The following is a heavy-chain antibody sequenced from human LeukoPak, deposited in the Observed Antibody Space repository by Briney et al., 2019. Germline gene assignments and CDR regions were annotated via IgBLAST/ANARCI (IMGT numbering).Heavy chain of an antibody. CDR2: IYYSGST. Sequence: KSGGSLRLSCAVSGFTFSSYWMSWIRQPPGKGLEWIGYIYYSGSTNYNPSLKSRVTISVDTSKNQFSLKLSSVTAADTAVYYCARGYYRMDFDYWGQGTLVTVSS. D-gene: IGHD3-22*01. J-gene: IGHJ4*02. CDR3: ARGYYRMDFDY. CDR1: GFTFSSYW. V-gene: IGHV4-59*01.